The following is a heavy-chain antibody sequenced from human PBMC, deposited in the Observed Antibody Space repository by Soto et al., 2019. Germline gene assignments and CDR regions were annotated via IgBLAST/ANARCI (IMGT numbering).Heavy chain of an antibody. J-gene: IGHJ4*02. Sequence: SETLSLTCTVSGVSISNNYWSWIRQPPGKGLEWIGYIYYNGNTNYNPSLKSRVTMSVDTSRNQISLKLTTVTAAATAVYYCTRANWYSEYWGQGPLVIVSS. CDR2: IYYNGNT. CDR3: TRANWYSEY. D-gene: IGHD7-27*01. V-gene: IGHV4-59*01. CDR1: GVSISNNY.